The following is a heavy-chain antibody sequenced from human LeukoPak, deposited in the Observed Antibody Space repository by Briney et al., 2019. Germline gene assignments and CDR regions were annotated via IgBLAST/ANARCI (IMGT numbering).Heavy chain of an antibody. CDR1: GFTFSSYW. Sequence: GGSLRLSCVASGFTFSSYWMTWVRQAPGKGLEWVANIKTDGSQIYYVDSVKGRFIISRDNAKNSLYLQMNSLRAEDTAVYYCAKEYSSGWYWVFDYWGQGTLVTVSS. D-gene: IGHD6-19*01. CDR3: AKEYSSGWYWVFDY. J-gene: IGHJ4*02. V-gene: IGHV3-7*03. CDR2: IKTDGSQI.